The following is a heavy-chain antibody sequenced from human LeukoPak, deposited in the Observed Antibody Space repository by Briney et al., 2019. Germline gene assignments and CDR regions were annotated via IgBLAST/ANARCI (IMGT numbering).Heavy chain of an antibody. J-gene: IGHJ3*02. V-gene: IGHV4-4*09. Sequence: PSETLSLTCTVSGSISSYYWSWIRQPPGKGLEWIGYIYTSGSTNYNPSLKSRVTISVDTSKNQFSLDLSSVTAADTAVYYCARQKCTSTSCLTKNAFDIWGQGTMVTVPS. CDR2: IYTSGST. CDR3: ARQKCTSTSCLTKNAFDI. CDR1: GSISSYY. D-gene: IGHD2-2*01.